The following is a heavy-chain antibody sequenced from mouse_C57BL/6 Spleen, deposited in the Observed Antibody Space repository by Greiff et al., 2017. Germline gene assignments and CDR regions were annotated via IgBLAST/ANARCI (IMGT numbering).Heavy chain of an antibody. CDR1: GYSFTDYN. CDR3: ASYYYGSSSYYFDY. J-gene: IGHJ2*01. D-gene: IGHD1-1*01. V-gene: IGHV1-39*01. CDR2: INPNYGTT. Sequence: SGPELVKPGASVKISCKASGYSFTDYNMNWVKQSNGKSLEWIGVINPNYGTTSYNQKFKGKATLTVDQSSSTAYMQLNSLTSEDSAVYYCASYYYGSSSYYFDYWGQGTTLTVSS.